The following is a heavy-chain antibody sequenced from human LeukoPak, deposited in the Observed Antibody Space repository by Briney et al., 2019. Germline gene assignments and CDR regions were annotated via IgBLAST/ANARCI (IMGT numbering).Heavy chain of an antibody. D-gene: IGHD1-1*01. J-gene: IGHJ1*01. V-gene: IGHV3-11*04. CDR3: ARDLSAVPHYFQH. Sequence: GGSLRLSCAASGFTFSDYDMGWIRQAPGKRLEWGSYISSSGTTIYYPDSVKGRLTMSRDNAKTSLYLQMHSLRAEDTAVSFCARDLSAVPHYFQHWGQGTLVTVSS. CDR1: GFTFSDYD. CDR2: ISSSGTTI.